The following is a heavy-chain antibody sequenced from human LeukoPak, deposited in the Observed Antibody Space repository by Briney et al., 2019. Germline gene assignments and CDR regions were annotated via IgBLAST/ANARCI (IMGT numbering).Heavy chain of an antibody. CDR1: GFTSLTQW. CDR2: TNNDGSTT. J-gene: IGHJ4*02. CDR3: ASRVATSFDY. D-gene: IGHD2-21*02. Sequence: GGSLRLSCAASGFTSLTQWMYWVRQAPGKGLVWVSLTNNDGSTTNYADSVKGRFTISSDNAKNTLFLQMDSLRGDDTAVYYCASRVATSFDYWGPGTLVTVSS. V-gene: IGHV3-74*01.